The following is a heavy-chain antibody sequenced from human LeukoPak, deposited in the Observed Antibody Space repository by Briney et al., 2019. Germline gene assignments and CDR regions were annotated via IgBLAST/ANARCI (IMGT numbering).Heavy chain of an antibody. D-gene: IGHD3-3*01. V-gene: IGHV3-30*02. Sequence: GGSLRLSCAASGFTFSSYGMHWVRQAPGKGLEWVAFIRYDGSNKYYADSVKGRFTISRDNSKNTLYLQMNSLRAEDTAVYYCAKDNYDFWSGYSEYNWFDPWGQGTLVTVSS. CDR2: IRYDGSNK. CDR3: AKDNYDFWSGYSEYNWFDP. J-gene: IGHJ5*02. CDR1: GFTFSSYG.